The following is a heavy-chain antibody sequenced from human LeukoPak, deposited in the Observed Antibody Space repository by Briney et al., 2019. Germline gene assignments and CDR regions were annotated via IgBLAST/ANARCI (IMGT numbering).Heavy chain of an antibody. J-gene: IGHJ3*02. D-gene: IGHD6-13*01. Sequence: SETLSLTCTVSGGSISSGGYYWRWIRQPAGTGLGWIGRIYTSGSTNYNPSLKSRVTMSVDTSKNQFSLKLSSVTAADTAVYYCARDWGSSSWYSDAFDIWGQGTMVTVSS. V-gene: IGHV4-61*02. CDR2: IYTSGST. CDR1: GGSISSGGYY. CDR3: ARDWGSSSWYSDAFDI.